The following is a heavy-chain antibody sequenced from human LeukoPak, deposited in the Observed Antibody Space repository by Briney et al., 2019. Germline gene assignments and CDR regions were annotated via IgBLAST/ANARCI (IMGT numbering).Heavy chain of an antibody. Sequence: GESLRISCKGSGSSFTTYWISWVRQMPGKGLEWMGTIDPSDSYTNYSPSFQGHVTISPDKSISTAYLQWSSLKASDTAMYYCARQNDLQSFDYWGQGTLVTVSS. CDR1: GSSFTTYW. J-gene: IGHJ4*02. CDR3: ARQNDLQSFDY. D-gene: IGHD4-11*01. V-gene: IGHV5-10-1*01. CDR2: IDPSDSYT.